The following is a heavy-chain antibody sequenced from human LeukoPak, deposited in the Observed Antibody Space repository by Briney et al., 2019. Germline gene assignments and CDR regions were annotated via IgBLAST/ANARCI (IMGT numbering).Heavy chain of an antibody. J-gene: IGHJ3*02. CDR3: ARAANDSGTVDACDI. Sequence: GGSLRLSCAASGFTFRDYFMSWIRQAPGKGLEWVAYTNTAGNTIYYADSMKGRFTISRDNAKNSLYLQMKTLRAEDTAVYYSARAANDSGTVDACDIWGQRTMVSVSP. V-gene: IGHV3-11*01. CDR1: GFTFRDYF. D-gene: IGHD3-22*01. CDR2: TNTAGNTI.